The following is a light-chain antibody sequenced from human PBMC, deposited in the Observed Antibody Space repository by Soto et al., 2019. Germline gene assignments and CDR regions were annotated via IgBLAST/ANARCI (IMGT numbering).Light chain of an antibody. CDR1: QRSSSS. J-gene: IGKJ5*01. CDR2: GAS. V-gene: IGKV3-15*01. Sequence: ELVMTKSPSTLPVPPGQRATLSCRASQRSSSSLAWYQQKPGQAARLLIYGASTRATGIPARFSGSGSGTEFTLTTSSLQSGDFAVYYCQQYNNRPPITFGQGTRLEIK. CDR3: QQYNNRPPIT.